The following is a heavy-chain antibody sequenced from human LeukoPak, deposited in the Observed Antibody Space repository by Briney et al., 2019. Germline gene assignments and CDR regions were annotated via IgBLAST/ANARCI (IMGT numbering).Heavy chain of an antibody. D-gene: IGHD3-10*01. CDR3: ARDAQPRITMVRGVSVPTSY. J-gene: IGHJ4*02. CDR1: GFTFSSYG. V-gene: IGHV3-33*08. Sequence: GGSLRLSCAASGFTFSSYGMHWVRQAPGKGLEWVAVIWYDGSNKYYADSVKGRFTISRDNSKNTLYLQMNSLRAEDTAVYYCARDAQPRITMVRGVSVPTSYWGQGTLVTVSS. CDR2: IWYDGSNK.